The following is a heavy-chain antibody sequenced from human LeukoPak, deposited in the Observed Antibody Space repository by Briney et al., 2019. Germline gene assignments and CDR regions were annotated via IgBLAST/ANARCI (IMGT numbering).Heavy chain of an antibody. D-gene: IGHD6-6*01. CDR3: ARGLSIAARAGHYYYMDV. CDR1: GGTFSSYA. Sequence: ASVKVSCKASGGTFSSYAISWVRQAPGQGLEWMGGIIPIFGTANYAQKFQGRVTITTDESTSTAYMELSSLRSEDTAVYYCARGLSIAARAGHYYYMDVWGKGTTVTVSS. CDR2: IIPIFGTA. V-gene: IGHV1-69*05. J-gene: IGHJ6*03.